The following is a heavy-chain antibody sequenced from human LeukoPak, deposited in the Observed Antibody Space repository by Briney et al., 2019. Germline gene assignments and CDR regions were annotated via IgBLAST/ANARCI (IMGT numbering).Heavy chain of an antibody. CDR2: IYYSGST. J-gene: IGHJ4*02. Sequence: SETLSLTCTVSGGSISSYYWSWIRQPPGKGLEWIGYIYYSGSTNYNPSLKSRVTISVDTSKNQFSLKLSSVTAADTAVYYCARGRYSSPLGYFDYWGQGTLVTVSS. D-gene: IGHD6-6*01. V-gene: IGHV4-59*01. CDR3: ARGRYSSPLGYFDY. CDR1: GGSISSYY.